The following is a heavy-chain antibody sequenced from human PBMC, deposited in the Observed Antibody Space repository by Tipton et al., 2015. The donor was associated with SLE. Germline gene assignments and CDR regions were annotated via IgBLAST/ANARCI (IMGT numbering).Heavy chain of an antibody. CDR3: ARGSSSSSYYYYYMDV. J-gene: IGHJ6*03. D-gene: IGHD6-6*01. Sequence: TLSLTCSVSGGAVIHNYWSWIRQPPGKGLEWIGYIHSSGTTKYNSSLRSRVTISVDTSKNQFSLRLTSVTAADAAVYYCARGSSSSSYYYYYMDVWGKGITVTVSS. CDR1: GGAVIHNY. V-gene: IGHV4-59*02. CDR2: IHSSGTT.